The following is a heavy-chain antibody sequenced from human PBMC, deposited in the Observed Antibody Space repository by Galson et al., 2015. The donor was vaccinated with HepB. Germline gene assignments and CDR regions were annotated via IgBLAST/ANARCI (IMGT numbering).Heavy chain of an antibody. J-gene: IGHJ5*02. CDR3: ARVGAYWGSNWFDP. V-gene: IGHV3-48*02. CDR1: GFTVSTYG. D-gene: IGHD3-16*01. Sequence: SLRLSCAASGFTVSTYGMTWVRQAPGKGLEWLSYITSSSSTIYYADSVRGRFTNSRDNAKNSLYLQMNSLRDEDTAVYYCARVGAYWGSNWFDPWGQGTLVTVSS. CDR2: ITSSSSTI.